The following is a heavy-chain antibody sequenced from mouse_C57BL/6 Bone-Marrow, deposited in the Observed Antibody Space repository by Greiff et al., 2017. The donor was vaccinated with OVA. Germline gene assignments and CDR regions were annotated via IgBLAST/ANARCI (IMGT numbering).Heavy chain of an antibody. CDR3: ARGYWYFDV. CDR2: IYIGNGYT. J-gene: IGHJ1*03. Sequence: VQLQQSGAELVRPGSSVKMSCKTSGYTFTSYGINWVKQRPGQGLEWIGYIYIGNGYTAYNEKFMGKATPTSDTTSSIASMQLRSLASEDSAIYFCARGYWYFDVWGTGTTVTVAS. CDR1: GYTFTSYG. V-gene: IGHV1-58*01.